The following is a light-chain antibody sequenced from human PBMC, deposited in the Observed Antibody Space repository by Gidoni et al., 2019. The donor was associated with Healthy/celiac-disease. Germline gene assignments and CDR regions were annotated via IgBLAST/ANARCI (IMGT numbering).Light chain of an antibody. Sequence: DIVMTQSPDSLAVSLGERATINCKSSQSVLYSSNNKNYLAWYQQKPGQPPKLLIYWASTRESGVPDRFSGCGSGTDFTLTISSLQAEDVAVYYCQQYYSTPRTFGQGNKVEIK. V-gene: IGKV4-1*01. CDR2: WAS. CDR3: QQYYSTPRT. CDR1: QSVLYSSNNKNY. J-gene: IGKJ1*01.